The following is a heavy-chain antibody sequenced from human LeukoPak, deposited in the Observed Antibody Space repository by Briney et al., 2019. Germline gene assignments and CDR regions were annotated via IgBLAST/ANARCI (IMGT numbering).Heavy chain of an antibody. D-gene: IGHD3-22*01. CDR1: GGSISSYY. V-gene: IGHV4-59*01. Sequence: PSETLSLTCTVSGGSISSYYWSWIRQPPGKGLEWIGYIYDSGNTNYNPSLKSRVTISVDTSKNQFSLKLSSVTAADTAVYYCAGQSISGSSLSYFDYWGQGTLVNVSS. CDR2: IYDSGNT. J-gene: IGHJ4*02. CDR3: AGQSISGSSLSYFDY.